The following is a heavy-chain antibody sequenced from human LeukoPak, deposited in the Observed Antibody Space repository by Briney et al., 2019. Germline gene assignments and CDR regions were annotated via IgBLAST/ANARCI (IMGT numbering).Heavy chain of an antibody. V-gene: IGHV4-59*01. Sequence: SETLSLTCTVAGGSISSYYWSWIRQPPGKGLEWIGYIYYSGSTNYSPSLKSRVTISVDTSKNQFSLKLSSVTAADTAVYYCARHGYSSGSLAWFDPWGQGTQVTVSS. D-gene: IGHD6-19*01. CDR2: IYYSGST. CDR1: GGSISSYY. J-gene: IGHJ5*02. CDR3: ARHGYSSGSLAWFDP.